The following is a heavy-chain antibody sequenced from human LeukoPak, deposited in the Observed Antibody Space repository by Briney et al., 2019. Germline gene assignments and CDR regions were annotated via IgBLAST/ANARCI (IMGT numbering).Heavy chain of an antibody. J-gene: IGHJ4*02. CDR2: IYYSGST. CDR3: ARLEGIAAAGHFDY. CDR1: SGSIFNTNW. V-gene: IGHV4-39*01. D-gene: IGHD6-13*01. Sequence: SETLSLTCTVSSGSIFNTNWWSWVRQPPGKGLEWIGSIYYSGSTYYNPSLKSRVTISVDTSKNQFSLKLSSVTAADTAVYYCARLEGIAAAGHFDYWGQGTLVTVSS.